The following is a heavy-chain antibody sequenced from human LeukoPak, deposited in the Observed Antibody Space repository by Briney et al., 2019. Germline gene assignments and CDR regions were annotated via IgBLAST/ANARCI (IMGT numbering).Heavy chain of an antibody. J-gene: IGHJ4*02. CDR2: ISYDGSNK. Sequence: GGSLRLSCAASGFTFSSYGMHWVRQAPGEGLEWVAVISYDGSNKYYADSVKGRFTISRDNSKNTLYLQMNSLRAEDTAVYYCANNLRYGSGSYSLDYWGQGTLVTVSS. D-gene: IGHD3-10*01. V-gene: IGHV3-30*18. CDR1: GFTFSSYG. CDR3: ANNLRYGSGSYSLDY.